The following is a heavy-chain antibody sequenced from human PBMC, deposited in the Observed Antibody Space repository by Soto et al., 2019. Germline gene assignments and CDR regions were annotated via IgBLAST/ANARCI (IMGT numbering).Heavy chain of an antibody. CDR3: ARHQSHSSSYVDP. Sequence: SETLSLTCTFSGVSISSSSYYWGWIRQPPGKGLEWIGSIYYSGSTYYNPSLKSRVTISVDTSKNQFSLKLSSVTAADTAVYYCARHQSHSSSYVDPWGQGTLVTVSS. CDR1: GVSISSSSYY. J-gene: IGHJ5*02. V-gene: IGHV4-39*01. D-gene: IGHD6-13*01. CDR2: IYYSGST.